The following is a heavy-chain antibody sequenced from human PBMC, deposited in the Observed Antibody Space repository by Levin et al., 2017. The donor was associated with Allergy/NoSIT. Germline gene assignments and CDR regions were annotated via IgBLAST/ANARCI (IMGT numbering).Heavy chain of an antibody. Sequence: PGGSLRLSCAASGFTFSSFAMSWVRQAPGKGLEWVSAISGSGGSTYYADSVKGRFTISRDNSKNMLYLQTSSLRAEDTAIYYCAREYDIYPQNWFDTWGQGTLVTVSS. CDR2: ISGSGGST. CDR1: GFTFSSFA. V-gene: IGHV3-23*01. CDR3: AREYDIYPQNWFDT. J-gene: IGHJ5*02. D-gene: IGHD3-10*01.